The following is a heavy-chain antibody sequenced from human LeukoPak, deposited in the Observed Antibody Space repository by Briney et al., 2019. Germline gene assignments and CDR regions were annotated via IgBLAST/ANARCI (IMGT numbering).Heavy chain of an antibody. CDR1: GGTFSSYA. J-gene: IGHJ5*02. Sequence: SVKISCKASGGTFSSYAISWVRQAPGQGLEWMGRIIPIFGTANYAQKFQGRVTITTNESTSTAYMELSSLRSEDTAVYYCASLYGDYSFDPWGQGTLVTVSS. CDR3: ASLYGDYSFDP. CDR2: IIPIFGTA. D-gene: IGHD4-17*01. V-gene: IGHV1-69*05.